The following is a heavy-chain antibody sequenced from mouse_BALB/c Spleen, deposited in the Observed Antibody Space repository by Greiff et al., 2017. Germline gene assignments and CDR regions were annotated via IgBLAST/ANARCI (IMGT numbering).Heavy chain of an antibody. Sequence: QVQLQQSGAELVRPGASVTLSCKASGYTFTDYEMHWVKQTPVHGLEWIGAIDPETGGTAYNQKFKGKATLTADKSSSTAYMELRSLTSEDSAVYYCTGDYDGGDWYFDVWGAGTTVTVSS. CDR1: GYTFTDYE. CDR2: IDPETGGT. D-gene: IGHD2-4*01. J-gene: IGHJ1*01. V-gene: IGHV1-15*01. CDR3: TGDYDGGDWYFDV.